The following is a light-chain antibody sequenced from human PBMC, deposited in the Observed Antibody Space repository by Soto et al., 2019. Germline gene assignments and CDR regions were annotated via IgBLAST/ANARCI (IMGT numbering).Light chain of an antibody. CDR2: RNN. CDR1: SSNIGSNY. V-gene: IGLV1-47*01. CDR3: TAWDDSLSGYV. J-gene: IGLJ1*01. Sequence: QSVLTRPPSASGTPRQRGTLSCSGSSSNIGSNYVYWYQQLPGTAPKLLIYRNNQRPSGVPDRFSGSKSGTSASLAISGLRSEDEADYYCTAWDDSLSGYVFGTGTKVTVL.